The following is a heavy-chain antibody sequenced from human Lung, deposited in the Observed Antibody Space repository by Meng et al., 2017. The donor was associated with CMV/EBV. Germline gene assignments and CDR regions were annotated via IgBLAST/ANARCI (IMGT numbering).Heavy chain of an antibody. Sequence: SETLSLXCAVYGGSFSGYYWSWIRQPPGKGLEWIGEINHSGSTNYNPSLKSRVTISVDTSKNQFSLKLSSVTAADTAVYYCAREGQLYSSSWYAFDYWGQGTXVTGAS. J-gene: IGHJ4*02. D-gene: IGHD6-13*01. CDR2: INHSGST. CDR1: GGSFSGYY. CDR3: AREGQLYSSSWYAFDY. V-gene: IGHV4-34*01.